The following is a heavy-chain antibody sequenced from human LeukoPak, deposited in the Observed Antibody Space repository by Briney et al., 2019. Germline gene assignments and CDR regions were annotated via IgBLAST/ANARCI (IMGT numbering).Heavy chain of an antibody. D-gene: IGHD6-19*01. Sequence: SVKVSCKASGGTFSSYAISWVRQAPGQGLEWMGRIIPIFGTANYAQKFQGRVTITTDESTSTAYMELSSLRSEDTAVYYCARIPIAVAGRWYYLDYWGQGTLVTVSS. CDR1: GGTFSSYA. J-gene: IGHJ4*02. CDR2: IIPIFGTA. CDR3: ARIPIAVAGRWYYLDY. V-gene: IGHV1-69*05.